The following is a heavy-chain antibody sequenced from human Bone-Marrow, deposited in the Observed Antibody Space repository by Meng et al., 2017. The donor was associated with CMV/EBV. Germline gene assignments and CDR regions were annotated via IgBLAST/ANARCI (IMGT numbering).Heavy chain of an antibody. CDR1: GGSFSGYY. Sequence: SETLSLTCAVYGGSFSGYYWSWIRQPPGKGLEWIGEINHSGSTNYNPSLKSRVTISVDTSKNQFSLKLSSVTAADTAVYYCARAGLQHKNDYWGQGTLGTVSS. J-gene: IGHJ4*02. V-gene: IGHV4-34*01. CDR3: ARAGLQHKNDY. CDR2: INHSGST. D-gene: IGHD4-11*01.